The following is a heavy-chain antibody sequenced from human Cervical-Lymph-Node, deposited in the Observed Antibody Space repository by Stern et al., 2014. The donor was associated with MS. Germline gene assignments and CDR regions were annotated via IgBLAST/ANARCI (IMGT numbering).Heavy chain of an antibody. CDR2: INAGNGNT. Sequence: QLVQSGAEVKKPGASVKVSCKASGYPFMTYAMHWVRQAPGQSLEWMGWINAGNGNTKYSQKFQGRVTITRDTSASTAYMELSSLRSEDTAVYYCARGAGVYWYFDLWGRGTLVTVSS. J-gene: IGHJ2*01. D-gene: IGHD3-10*01. CDR3: ARGAGVYWYFDL. CDR1: GYPFMTYA. V-gene: IGHV1-3*01.